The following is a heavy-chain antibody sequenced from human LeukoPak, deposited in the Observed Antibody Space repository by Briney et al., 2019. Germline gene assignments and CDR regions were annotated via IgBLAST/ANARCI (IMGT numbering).Heavy chain of an antibody. CDR1: GGSISSSSYY. Sequence: SETLSLTGTISGGSISSSSYYWDWIRQYPGKGLECLGTIYYSGSTYYNASLKSRLFISVDTSNNQFSLRLSFVTAADTAVYYCARRRYYDATGYLDWGQGTLITVSS. V-gene: IGHV4-39*01. J-gene: IGHJ1*01. D-gene: IGHD3-22*01. CDR3: ARRRYYDATGYLD. CDR2: IYYSGST.